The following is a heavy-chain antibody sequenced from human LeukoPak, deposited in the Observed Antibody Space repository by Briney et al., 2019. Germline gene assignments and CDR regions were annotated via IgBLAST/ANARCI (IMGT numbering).Heavy chain of an antibody. CDR3: ARDSSRIAVAGEYFQH. J-gene: IGHJ1*01. Sequence: GASVKVSCKASGYTFTSYGISWVRQAPGQGLEWMGWISAYNGNTNHAQKLQGRVTMTTDTSTSTAYMELRSLRSDDTAVYYCARDSSRIAVAGEYFQHWGQGTLVTVSS. CDR2: ISAYNGNT. V-gene: IGHV1-18*01. CDR1: GYTFTSYG. D-gene: IGHD6-19*01.